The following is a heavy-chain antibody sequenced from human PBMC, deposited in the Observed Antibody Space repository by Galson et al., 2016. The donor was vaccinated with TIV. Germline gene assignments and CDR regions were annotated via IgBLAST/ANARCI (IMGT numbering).Heavy chain of an antibody. Sequence: SLRLSCAASGFIFDNAWMSWVRQDPGKGLEWVGRIKTKIDGGTADYAAPVTGRFTISRDDSKNTLYLQMNSLKTEDTAIYYCATHYGDYWGYYFDYWGQGTLVTASS. CDR1: GFIFDNAW. CDR3: ATHYGDYWGYYFDY. J-gene: IGHJ4*02. V-gene: IGHV3-15*01. D-gene: IGHD4-17*01. CDR2: IKTKIDGGTA.